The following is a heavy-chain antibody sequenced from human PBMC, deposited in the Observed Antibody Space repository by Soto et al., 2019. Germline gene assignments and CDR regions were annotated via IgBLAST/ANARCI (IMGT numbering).Heavy chain of an antibody. CDR2: IIPIFGTA. CDR3: ARTIVVVTAIRYNWFDP. V-gene: IGHV1-69*13. Sequence: SVKVSCKASGGTFSSYAISWVRQAPGQGLEWMGGIIPIFGTANYAQKFQGRVTITADESTSTAYMELSSLRSEDTAVHYCARTIVVVTAIRYNWFDPWGQGTLVTVSS. D-gene: IGHD2-21*02. J-gene: IGHJ5*02. CDR1: GGTFSSYA.